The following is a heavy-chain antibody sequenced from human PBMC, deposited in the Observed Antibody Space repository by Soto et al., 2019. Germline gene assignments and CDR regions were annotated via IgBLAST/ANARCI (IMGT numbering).Heavy chain of an antibody. D-gene: IGHD3-10*01. J-gene: IGHJ6*02. CDR1: GGSFSGYY. CDR3: ARVVRGHYGMDV. Sequence: SLTCAVYGGSFSGYYWSWIRQPPGKGLEWIGEINHSGSTNYNPSLKSRVTISVDTSKNQFSLKLSSVTAADTAVYYCARVVRGHYGMDVWGQGTTVTVSS. CDR2: INHSGST. V-gene: IGHV4-34*01.